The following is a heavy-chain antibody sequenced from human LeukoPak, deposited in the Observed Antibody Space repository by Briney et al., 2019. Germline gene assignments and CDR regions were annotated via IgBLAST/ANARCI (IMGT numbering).Heavy chain of an antibody. CDR2: ISGSGVMT. J-gene: IGHJ4*02. V-gene: IGHV3-21*01. CDR1: GFTFSDYA. CDR3: ARSGGDYYFDY. D-gene: IGHD2-21*01. Sequence: GGSLRLSCAASGFTFSDYAMTWVRQAPGKGLEWVATISGSGVMTYYADSVKGRFTISRDNAKNSLYLQMNSLRAEDTAVYYCARSGGDYYFDYWGQGTLVTVSS.